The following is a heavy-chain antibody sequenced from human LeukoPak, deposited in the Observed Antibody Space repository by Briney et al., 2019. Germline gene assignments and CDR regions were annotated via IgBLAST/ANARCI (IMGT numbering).Heavy chain of an antibody. V-gene: IGHV4-39*07. J-gene: IGHJ5*02. Sequence: PSETLSLTCTVSGGSISSSSYYWGWIRQPPGKGLEWIGNIDYSGSTYYNPSLKSRLTISLDTSKNQFSLKLSSVTAADTAVYYCARDPGLVVAATYNWFDPWGQGTLVTVSS. CDR3: ARDPGLVVAATYNWFDP. CDR1: GGSISSSSYY. CDR2: IDYSGST. D-gene: IGHD2-15*01.